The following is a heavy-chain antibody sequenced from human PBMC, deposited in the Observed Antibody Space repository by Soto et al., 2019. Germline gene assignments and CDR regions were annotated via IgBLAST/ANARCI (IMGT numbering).Heavy chain of an antibody. V-gene: IGHV3-23*01. J-gene: IGHJ4*02. D-gene: IGHD1-1*01. CDR1: GFTFSSYA. CDR2: ISGSVGNT. Sequence: GGSLRLSCEASGFTFSSYAMSWVRQAPGKGLDWVSTISGSVGNTNYADSVKGRFTISRDNSKNTLYLQMKSVRAEDTAVYYCAKFKSTGLDCWGQGTLVTVSS. CDR3: AKFKSTGLDC.